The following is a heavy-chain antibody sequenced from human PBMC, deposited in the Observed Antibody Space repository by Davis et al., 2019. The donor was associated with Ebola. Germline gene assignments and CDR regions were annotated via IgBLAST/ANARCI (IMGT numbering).Heavy chain of an antibody. Sequence: PGGSLRLSCAASGFSVSTSYMSWVRQAPGKGLEWVANIKQDGSEKYYVDSVKGRFTISRDNAKNSLYLQMNSLRAEDTAVYYCARDRGGRNDAFDIWGQGTMVTVSS. J-gene: IGHJ3*02. CDR1: GFSVSTSY. CDR3: ARDRGGRNDAFDI. D-gene: IGHD1-26*01. V-gene: IGHV3-7*01. CDR2: IKQDGSEK.